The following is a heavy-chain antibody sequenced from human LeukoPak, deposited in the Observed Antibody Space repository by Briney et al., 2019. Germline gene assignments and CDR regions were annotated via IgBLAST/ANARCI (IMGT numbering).Heavy chain of an antibody. V-gene: IGHV1-69*13. CDR3: ARPSRKNTGYYFDY. Sequence: SVKVSCKASGYTFTSYGISWVRQAPGQGLEWMGGIIPIFGTANYAQKFQGRVTITADESTSTAYMELSSLRSEDTAVYYCARPSRKNTGYYFDYWGQGTLVTVSS. CDR1: GYTFTSYG. J-gene: IGHJ4*02. CDR2: IIPIFGTA. D-gene: IGHD1/OR15-1a*01.